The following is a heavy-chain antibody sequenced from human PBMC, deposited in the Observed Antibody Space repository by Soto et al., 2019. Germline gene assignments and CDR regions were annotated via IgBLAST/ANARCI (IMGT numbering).Heavy chain of an antibody. V-gene: IGHV4-59*01. D-gene: IGHD6-6*01. CDR1: GGSISSYY. J-gene: IGHJ5*02. CDR2: IYYSGST. CDR3: ARFYEQLGFGWFDP. Sequence: QVQLQESGPGLVKPSETLSLTCTVSGGSISSYYWSWIRQPPGKGLEWIGYIYYSGSTNYNPSLKSRVTISVDTSKNQFSLKLSSVTAADTAVYYCARFYEQLGFGWFDPWGQGTLVTVSS.